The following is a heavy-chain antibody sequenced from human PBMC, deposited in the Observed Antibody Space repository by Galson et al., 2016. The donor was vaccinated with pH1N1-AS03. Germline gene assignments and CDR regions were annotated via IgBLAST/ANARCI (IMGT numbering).Heavy chain of an antibody. CDR1: GFSFSSYA. Sequence: SLRLSCAASGFSFSSYAMSWVRQAPGKGLEWISGISASGGSTNYVEAVKGRFPISRDNSRNTLALQMTSLRADDTAIYYCAKGMTKVTSIYGMDVWGQGTTVSVSS. D-gene: IGHD4-17*01. J-gene: IGHJ6*02. CDR2: ISASGGST. CDR3: AKGMTKVTSIYGMDV. V-gene: IGHV3-23*01.